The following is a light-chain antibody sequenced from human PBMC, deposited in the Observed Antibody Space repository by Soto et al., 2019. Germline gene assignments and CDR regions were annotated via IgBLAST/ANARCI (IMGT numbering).Light chain of an antibody. J-gene: IGLJ1*01. V-gene: IGLV2-14*01. CDR2: EVS. Sequence: SVLTQPASVSGSPGQSITISCTGTSSDVGGHNYVSWYQQHPGRAPKLMIYEVSNRPSGVSNRFSGSKSGNTASLTISGLQPEDEADYYCSSYTSSSTYVFGTGTKVTV. CDR1: SSDVGGHNY. CDR3: SSYTSSSTYV.